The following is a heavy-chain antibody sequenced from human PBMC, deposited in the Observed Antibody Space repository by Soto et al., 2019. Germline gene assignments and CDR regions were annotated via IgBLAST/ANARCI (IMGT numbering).Heavy chain of an antibody. CDR1: GFIFTSHA. J-gene: IGHJ4*02. V-gene: IGHV3-23*01. D-gene: IGHD3-10*01. CDR2: IGGGGTPT. CDR3: APGSSGAGGEDY. Sequence: EVQLLESGGGLVQPGGSLRLSCVGSGFIFTSHAMSWVRQAPGKGLEWVSSIGGGGTPTYYADSVQGWFTISRDNSKNTLYLQMNSLRAEDTAVYYCAPGSSGAGGEDYWGQGTLVTVSA.